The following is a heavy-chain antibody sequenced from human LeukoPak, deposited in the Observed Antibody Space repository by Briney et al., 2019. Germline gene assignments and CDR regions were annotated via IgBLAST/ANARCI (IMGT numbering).Heavy chain of an antibody. Sequence: SVKVSCKASGGTFSSYAISWVRQAPGQGLEWMGRIIPILCIANYAQKFQGRVTNTADQSTSTAYMELSSLRSEDTAVYYCARGEDPSDFGVVTIDYWGQGTLVTVSS. CDR1: GGTFSSYA. CDR2: IIPILCIA. J-gene: IGHJ4*02. CDR3: ARGEDPSDFGVVTIDY. D-gene: IGHD3-3*01. V-gene: IGHV1-69*04.